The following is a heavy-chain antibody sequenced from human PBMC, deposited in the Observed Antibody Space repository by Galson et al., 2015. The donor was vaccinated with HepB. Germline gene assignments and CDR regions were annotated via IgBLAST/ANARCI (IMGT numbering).Heavy chain of an antibody. V-gene: IGHV1-2*02. CDR3: ARDQGGDSSGYYGGDAFDI. CDR2: INPNSGGT. CDR1: GYTFTGYY. J-gene: IGHJ3*02. Sequence: SCKASGYTFTGYYMHWVRQAPGQGLEWMGWINPNSGGTNYAQKFQGRVTMTTDTSTSTAYMELRSLRSDDTAVYYCARDQGGDSSGYYGGDAFDIWGQGTMVTVSS. D-gene: IGHD3-22*01.